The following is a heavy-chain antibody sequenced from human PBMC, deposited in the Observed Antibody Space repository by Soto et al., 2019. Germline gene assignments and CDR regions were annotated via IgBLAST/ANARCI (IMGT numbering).Heavy chain of an antibody. Sequence: QEQMVQSGAEVKKPGASVKVSCKASGYTFTSYYLHWVRQAPGQGLDWMAIINPSSRSTTYAQKLQGRVTMTSDTSTSTAHMELSSLRSEDTAVYYCARETGYCGFYSFAMDVWGQGTTVTVSS. CDR3: ARETGYCGFYSFAMDV. J-gene: IGHJ6*02. CDR1: GYTFTSYY. CDR2: INPSSRST. V-gene: IGHV1-46*01. D-gene: IGHD2-15*01.